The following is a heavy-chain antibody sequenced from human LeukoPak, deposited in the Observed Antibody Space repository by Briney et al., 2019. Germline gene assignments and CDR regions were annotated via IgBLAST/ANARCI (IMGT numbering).Heavy chain of an antibody. CDR3: AKDGARYLLTYYFEY. D-gene: IGHD3-9*01. CDR1: GFTFGSHD. Sequence: GGSLRLSCAASGFTFGSHDMHWVRQAPGKGLEWVAAISYDGSKQLYADSVKGRFTISRDNSKNTLNLQMNSLRDEDTAVYYCAKDGARYLLTYYFEYWGQGTLVTVSS. V-gene: IGHV3-30*18. J-gene: IGHJ4*02. CDR2: ISYDGSKQ.